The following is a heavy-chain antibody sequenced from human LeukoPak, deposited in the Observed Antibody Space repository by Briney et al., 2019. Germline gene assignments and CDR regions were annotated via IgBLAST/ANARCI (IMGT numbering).Heavy chain of an antibody. Sequence: ASVKVSCKASGYTFTGYYMHWVRQAPGQGLEWMGWINPNSGGTNYAQKFQGRVTMTTDTSTSTAYMELRSLRSDDTAVYYCARDRWVDYGDYRYWGQGTLVTVSS. CDR2: INPNSGGT. D-gene: IGHD4-17*01. J-gene: IGHJ4*02. CDR3: ARDRWVDYGDYRY. CDR1: GYTFTGYY. V-gene: IGHV1-2*02.